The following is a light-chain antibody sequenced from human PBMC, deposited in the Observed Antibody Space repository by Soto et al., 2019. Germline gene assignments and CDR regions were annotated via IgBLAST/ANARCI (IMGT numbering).Light chain of an antibody. J-gene: IGKJ3*01. V-gene: IGKV4-1*01. Sequence: DIVMTQSPDSLAVSLGERATINCKSSRSVLYSSNNKNYLAWYQQKPGRPPKLLIYWASTRESGVPDRFSGSGSETDFTLTISSLQAEDVAVYYCQQYYSTPFTFSPGTKVDIE. CDR2: WAS. CDR3: QQYYSTPFT. CDR1: RSVLYSSNNKNY.